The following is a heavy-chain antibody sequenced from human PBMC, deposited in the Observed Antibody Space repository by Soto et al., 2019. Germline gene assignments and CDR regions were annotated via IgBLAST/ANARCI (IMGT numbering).Heavy chain of an antibody. CDR1: GLTFSSYV. V-gene: IGHV3-30*18. CDR3: AKDSYTAMVTVRFDY. J-gene: IGHJ4*02. Sequence: GGSLRISSAASGLTFSSYVMHWVRKAPGKGLEWVAVISYDGSNKYYADSVKGRFTISRDNSKNTLYLQMNSLRAEDTAVYYCAKDSYTAMVTVRFDYWGQGTLVTVSS. D-gene: IGHD5-18*01. CDR2: ISYDGSNK.